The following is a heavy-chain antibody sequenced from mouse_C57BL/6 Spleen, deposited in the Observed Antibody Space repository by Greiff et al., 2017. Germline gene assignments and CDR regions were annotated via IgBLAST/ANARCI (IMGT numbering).Heavy chain of an antibody. J-gene: IGHJ4*01. CDR3: TTEEGGYYYAVDD. D-gene: IGHD2-2*01. Sequence: VQLQQSGAELVSPGASVKLSCTASGFNIKDYYMHWVKQRPEQGLEWIGRIDPEDGDTEYAPKFQGKATMTADTYSNTAYLQLSSPTSEDPAVYYCTTEEGGYYYAVDDWCQGTSVTVSS. CDR1: GFNIKDYY. CDR2: IDPEDGDT. V-gene: IGHV14-1*01.